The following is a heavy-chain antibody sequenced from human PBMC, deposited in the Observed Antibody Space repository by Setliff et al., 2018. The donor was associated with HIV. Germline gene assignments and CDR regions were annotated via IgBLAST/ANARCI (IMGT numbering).Heavy chain of an antibody. Sequence: PSETLSLTCTVSGGSISGHYWSWIRQPPGKGLEWIAYIFYTGSTNYNHSLKSRVTISVDTSKNQFFLKLRSVTVADTAVYYCARHRKDDYFLTAYFDSLGQGALVTVSS. CDR3: ARHRKDDYFLTAYFDS. CDR1: GGSISGHY. CDR2: IFYTGST. V-gene: IGHV4-59*11. J-gene: IGHJ4*02. D-gene: IGHD4-17*01.